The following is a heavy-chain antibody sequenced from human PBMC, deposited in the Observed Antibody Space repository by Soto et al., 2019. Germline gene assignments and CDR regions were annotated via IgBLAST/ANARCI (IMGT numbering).Heavy chain of an antibody. CDR2: IHAGNGNT. Sequence: QVQLVQSGAEVKKPGASVKVSCKASGYTFTSYAMHWVRQAPGQRLEWMGWIHAGNGNTKYSQKFQGRVTITRDTSASTAYMELSGLRSEDTAVYYWASSLCPQWLVVGYWGQATLVTVSS. J-gene: IGHJ4*02. CDR3: ASSLCPQWLVVGY. D-gene: IGHD6-19*01. V-gene: IGHV1-3*01. CDR1: GYTFTSYA.